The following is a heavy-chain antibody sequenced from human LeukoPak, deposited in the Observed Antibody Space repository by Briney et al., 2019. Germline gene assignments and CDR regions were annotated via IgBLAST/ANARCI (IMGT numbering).Heavy chain of an antibody. CDR2: IGARDGRT. V-gene: IGHV3-23*01. J-gene: IGHJ6*02. CDR3: AKGLYDYALDV. Sequence: GGSLRLSCAASGFTFRNYAMTWVRQVPGKGLDWVALIGARDGRTYYADPVKGRFTISRDNFKNTLYLQMNSLRAEDTAIYYCAKGLYDYALDVWGQGTAVTVSS. CDR1: GFTFRNYA.